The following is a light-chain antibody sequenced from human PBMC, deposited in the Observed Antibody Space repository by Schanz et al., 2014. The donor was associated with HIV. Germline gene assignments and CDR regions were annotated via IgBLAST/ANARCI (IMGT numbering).Light chain of an antibody. Sequence: EIVMTQSPATLSVSPGERATLSCRASQSVSSNLAWYQQKPGQAPRLLIYGASRRATGIPDRFSGGGSGTDFTLTISRLEPEDVAVYSCQQYSTSPRTFGQGTRLEIK. V-gene: IGKV3-20*01. CDR2: GAS. CDR1: QSVSSN. J-gene: IGKJ1*01. CDR3: QQYSTSPRT.